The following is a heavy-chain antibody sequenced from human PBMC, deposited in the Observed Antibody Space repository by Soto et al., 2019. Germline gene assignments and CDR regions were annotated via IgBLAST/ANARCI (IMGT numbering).Heavy chain of an antibody. D-gene: IGHD5-12*01. CDR1: GYSFTSYG. CDR2: ITAENGNT. Sequence: QIQLVQSGAEVKKPGASVKVSCKSSGYSFTSYGITWVRLAPGQGPEWLGWITAENGNTNYAQKFQGRSTMTTDTSTNTAFMELRGLRSDDTAVYYCARVVLVWLPTSGFDYWGQGTLVTVSS. J-gene: IGHJ4*02. CDR3: ARVVLVWLPTSGFDY. V-gene: IGHV1-18*04.